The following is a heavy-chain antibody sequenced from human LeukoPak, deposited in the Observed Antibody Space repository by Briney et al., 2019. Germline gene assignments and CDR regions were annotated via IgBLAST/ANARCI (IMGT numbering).Heavy chain of an antibody. CDR1: GSIFTSYW. D-gene: IGHD3-10*01. Sequence: GESLKISCEASGSIFTSYWIGWVRRLPGKGLEGRGIIYPGDADTRYSPSFQGQVTISADKSISTAYLQWSSLKAADTAMYYCARGGLLWFGDDLTLWGQGTLVTVSS. CDR2: IYPGDADT. V-gene: IGHV5-51*01. CDR3: ARGGLLWFGDDLTL. J-gene: IGHJ4*02.